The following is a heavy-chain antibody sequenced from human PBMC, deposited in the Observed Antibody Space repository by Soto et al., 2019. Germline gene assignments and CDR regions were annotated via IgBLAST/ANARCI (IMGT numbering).Heavy chain of an antibody. Sequence: SETLSLTCAVYGGSFSGYYWSWIRQHPGKGLEWIGEINHSGSTNYNPSLKSRVTISVDTSKNQFSLKLSSVTAADTAVYYCARSSRYFDWFPDVYGMDVWGQGTTVTVS. CDR2: INHSGST. V-gene: IGHV4-34*01. J-gene: IGHJ6*02. D-gene: IGHD3-9*01. CDR3: ARSSRYFDWFPDVYGMDV. CDR1: GGSFSGYY.